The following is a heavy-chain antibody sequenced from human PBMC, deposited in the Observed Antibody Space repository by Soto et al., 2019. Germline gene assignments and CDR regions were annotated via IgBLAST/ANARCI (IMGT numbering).Heavy chain of an antibody. CDR1: GYTFSNFW. J-gene: IGHJ4*02. CDR2: IYPGDYEP. Sequence: GESLKISCQCSGYTFSNFWIAWVRQLPGKGLEWMGIIYPGDYEPRYSPSFHGKVTISADRSIGTAYLQWSSLEASDSAFYFCARSPRSSPYFDYWGQGALVTVSS. CDR3: ARSPRSSPYFDY. V-gene: IGHV5-51*01. D-gene: IGHD6-13*01.